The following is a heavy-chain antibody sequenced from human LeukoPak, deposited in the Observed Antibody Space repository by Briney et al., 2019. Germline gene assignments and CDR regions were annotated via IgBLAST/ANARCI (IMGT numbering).Heavy chain of an antibody. CDR3: ARGEAAAGPMDYMDV. Sequence: SEALSLTCAVYGGSFSGYYWSWIRQPPGQGLEWIGEVNHSGSTNYNPSLKSRVTMSVDTSKNQFSLKLSSVTAADTAVYYCARGEAAAGPMDYMDVWDTGATVTVSS. CDR2: VNHSGST. CDR1: GGSFSGYY. V-gene: IGHV4-34*01. D-gene: IGHD6-13*01. J-gene: IGHJ6*03.